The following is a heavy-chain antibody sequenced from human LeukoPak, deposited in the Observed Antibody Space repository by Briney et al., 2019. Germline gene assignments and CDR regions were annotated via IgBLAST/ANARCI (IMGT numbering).Heavy chain of an antibody. V-gene: IGHV3-53*01. CDR1: GFTVSSNY. Sequence: GSLRLSCAASGFTVSSNYMSWVRQAPGKGLEWVSVIYSGGSTYYADSVKGRFTISRDNSKNTLYLQMNSLRAEDTAVYYCARVGSEAGGWNYYDSSGSARQGYYYYYMDVWGKGTTVTISS. J-gene: IGHJ6*03. CDR2: IYSGGST. CDR3: ARVGSEAGGWNYYDSSGSARQGYYYYYMDV. D-gene: IGHD3-22*01.